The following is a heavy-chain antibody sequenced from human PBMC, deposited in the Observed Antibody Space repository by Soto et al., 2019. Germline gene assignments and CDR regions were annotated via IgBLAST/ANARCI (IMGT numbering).Heavy chain of an antibody. CDR1: GYTFTTYG. D-gene: IGHD3-22*01. CDR2: ISTYNGNT. Sequence: QVRLVQSGAEVKKPGASVKVSCKASGYTFTTYGMSWVRQAPGQGLDWMGWISTYNGNTKYAERLQGRVTMNTDTTTSTGYMERRILTSDDTAVYYCARGPTDYYDKSGNYFLDYWGQGTLVTVSS. J-gene: IGHJ4*02. CDR3: ARGPTDYYDKSGNYFLDY. V-gene: IGHV1-18*01.